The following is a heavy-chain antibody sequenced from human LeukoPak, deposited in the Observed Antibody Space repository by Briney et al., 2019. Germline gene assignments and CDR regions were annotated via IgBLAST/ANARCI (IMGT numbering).Heavy chain of an antibody. Sequence: GGSLRLSCAASGFTFSDYYMSWIRQAPGKGLEWVSYISTSGSTIYYADSLKGRFTISRDNAKNTLYLQMNSLRAEDTAVYYCARDLYPYSLTYWGQGTLVTVSS. J-gene: IGHJ4*02. CDR3: ARDLYPYSLTY. CDR1: GFTFSDYY. V-gene: IGHV3-11*04. D-gene: IGHD6-13*01. CDR2: ISTSGSTI.